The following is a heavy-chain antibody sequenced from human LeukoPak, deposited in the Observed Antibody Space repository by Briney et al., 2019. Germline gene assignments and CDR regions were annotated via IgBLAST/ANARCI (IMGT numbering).Heavy chain of an antibody. CDR2: IYYSGST. V-gene: IGHV4-59*01. Sequence: SETLSLTCSVSGGSIRSYYWSWIRQPPGKGLEWIGYIYYSGSTNYNPSLKSRVTISVDTSKNQFSLKLSSVTAADTAVYYCARESGNYYDSSGPSIDYWGQGTLVTVSS. D-gene: IGHD3-22*01. CDR1: GGSIRSYY. CDR3: ARESGNYYDSSGPSIDY. J-gene: IGHJ4*02.